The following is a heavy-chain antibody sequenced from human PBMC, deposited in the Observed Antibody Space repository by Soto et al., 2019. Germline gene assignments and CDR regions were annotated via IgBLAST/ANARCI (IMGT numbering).Heavy chain of an antibody. CDR2: ISWNSGSI. Sequence: QPGGSLRLSCAASGFTFDDYAMHWVRQAPGKGLEWVSGISWNSGSIGYADSVKGRFTISRDNAKNSLYLQMNGLRAEDTALYYCAKALETGTRVHYYYGMDVWGQGTTVTVSS. V-gene: IGHV3-9*01. D-gene: IGHD1-7*01. CDR1: GFTFDDYA. CDR3: AKALETGTRVHYYYGMDV. J-gene: IGHJ6*02.